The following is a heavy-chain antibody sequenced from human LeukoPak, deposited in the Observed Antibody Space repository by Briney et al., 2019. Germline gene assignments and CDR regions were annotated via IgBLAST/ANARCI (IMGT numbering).Heavy chain of an antibody. D-gene: IGHD4-17*01. CDR3: AKGRNEDGDAALNY. J-gene: IGHJ4*02. CDR1: GFTLSSYA. CDR2: ISAVGVGT. V-gene: IGHV3-23*01. Sequence: PGGSLRLSCAASGFTLSSYAMSWVRQSPGKGLEWVSSISAVGVGTYYADSVKGRFTISRDTSKNTLYLQMNSLRAEDTAAYHCAKGRNEDGDAALNYWGQGTLVTVSS.